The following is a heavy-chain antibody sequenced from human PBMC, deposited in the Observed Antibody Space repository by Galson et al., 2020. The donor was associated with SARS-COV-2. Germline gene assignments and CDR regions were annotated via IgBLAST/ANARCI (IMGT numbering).Heavy chain of an antibody. CDR1: GASISRYY. CDR3: ARRFYGDNWYFDL. CDR2: NYNTGSSRST. J-gene: IGHJ2*01. D-gene: IGHD4-17*01. Sequence: ETSENLSLTCTVSGASISRYYWNWMRQPPGKGLEWIGYNYNTGSSRSTNYNSSLKSRVTISLDTSKNQFSLELSSVTAADTAVYYCARRFYGDNWYFDLWGRGTLVTVSS. V-gene: IGHV4-59*01.